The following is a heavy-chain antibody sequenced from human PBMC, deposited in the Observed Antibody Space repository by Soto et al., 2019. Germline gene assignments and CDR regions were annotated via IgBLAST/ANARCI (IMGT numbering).Heavy chain of an antibody. CDR3: ARVFGFGGMDV. CDR2: IYYSGST. Sequence: PSETLSLTCTVSGGYISSGGYYCSWIRQHPGKGLEWIGYIYYSGSTYYNPSLKSRVTISVDTSKNQFSLKLSSVTAADTAVYYCARVFGFGGMDVWGQGTTVTVSS. J-gene: IGHJ6*02. V-gene: IGHV4-31*03. CDR1: GGYISSGGYY. D-gene: IGHD3-10*01.